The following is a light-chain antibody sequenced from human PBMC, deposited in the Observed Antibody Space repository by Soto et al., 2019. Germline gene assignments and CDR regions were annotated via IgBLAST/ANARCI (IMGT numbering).Light chain of an antibody. J-gene: IGLJ2*01. CDR3: SSYTGTNNFVL. Sequence: QSVLTQPPSASGSPGQSVTISCTGTNTDIGGHKYVSWYQHHPGKAPKLIIYEVTERPSGVPDRFSGSKSGNAASLTVSGLQADDEAIYYCSSYTGTNNFVLFGGGTSSPS. CDR1: NTDIGGHKY. CDR2: EVT. V-gene: IGLV2-8*01.